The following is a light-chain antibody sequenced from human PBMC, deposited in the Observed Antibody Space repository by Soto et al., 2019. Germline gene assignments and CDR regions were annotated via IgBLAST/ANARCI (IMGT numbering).Light chain of an antibody. CDR2: GAS. CDR3: QQYGSSPFT. J-gene: IGKJ5*01. V-gene: IGKV3-20*01. Sequence: DIVLTQSPATLSLSPVERVTLSCRASQSVRSDLAWYQQKPGQAPRLLIHGASSRATGVPDRFSGSGSGTDFTLTISRLEPEDFAVYYCQQYGSSPFTFGQGTRLETK. CDR1: QSVRSD.